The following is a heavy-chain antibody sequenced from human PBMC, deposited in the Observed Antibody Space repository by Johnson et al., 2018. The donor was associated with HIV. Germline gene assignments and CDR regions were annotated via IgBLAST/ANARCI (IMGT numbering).Heavy chain of an antibody. D-gene: IGHD6-19*01. CDR1: GFTFSRYW. J-gene: IGHJ3*02. V-gene: IGHV3-74*02. Sequence: EVQLVESGGGLVQPGGSLILSCAASGFTFSRYWMHWVRQAPGKGLVWVSRISSDGTDTYYADSVKGRFTISRDNSKNTLYLQMNSLRAEDTAVYYCAGGVAVAFDIWGPGTMVTVSS. CDR2: ISSDGTDT. CDR3: AGGVAVAFDI.